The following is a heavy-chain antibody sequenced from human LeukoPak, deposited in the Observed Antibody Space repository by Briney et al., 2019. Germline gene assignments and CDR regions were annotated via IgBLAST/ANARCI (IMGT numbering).Heavy chain of an antibody. Sequence: GGSLRLSCAVSGFTFSDYAMSWVRQAPGKGLEWVSGISGSGAYSYYADSVKGRFTISRDNSKNTLYMQMNSLRAADTAVYYCARDRKSFIMIVVAAGVFDAFDIWGQGTMVTVSS. CDR1: GFTFSDYA. J-gene: IGHJ3*02. CDR3: ARDRKSFIMIVVAAGVFDAFDI. CDR2: ISGSGAYS. V-gene: IGHV3-23*01. D-gene: IGHD3-22*01.